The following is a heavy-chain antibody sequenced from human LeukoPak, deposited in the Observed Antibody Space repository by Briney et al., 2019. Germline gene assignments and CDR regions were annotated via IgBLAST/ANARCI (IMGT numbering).Heavy chain of an antibody. CDR3: TTVLRFFGSDY. CDR2: IKSKTDGGTT. V-gene: IGHV3-15*01. D-gene: IGHD3-3*01. CDR1: GFTFSNAW. J-gene: IGHJ4*02. Sequence: GGSLRLSCAASGFTFSNAWMIWVRQIPGKGLEWVGRIKSKTDGGTTDYSAPVKGRFTISRDDSKNTLYLQMNSLKPEDTGVYYCTTVLRFFGSDYWGQGTLVTVPS.